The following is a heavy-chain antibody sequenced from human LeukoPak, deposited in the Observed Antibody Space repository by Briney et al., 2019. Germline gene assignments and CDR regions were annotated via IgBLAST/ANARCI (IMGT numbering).Heavy chain of an antibody. Sequence: PGGSLRLSCAASRFTFTTYWMTWVRQAPGKGLEWVANINQDGSEKYYVDSVKGRFTISRDNAKNSLFLQMNSLRAEDTAVYYCVREWDTAMVTGYWGQGTLVTVSS. CDR2: INQDGSEK. CDR1: RFTFTTYW. CDR3: VREWDTAMVTGY. D-gene: IGHD5-18*01. V-gene: IGHV3-7*04. J-gene: IGHJ4*02.